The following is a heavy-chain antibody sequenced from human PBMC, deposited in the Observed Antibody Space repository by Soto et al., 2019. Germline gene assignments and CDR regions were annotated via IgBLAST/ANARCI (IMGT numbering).Heavy chain of an antibody. CDR1: GYTFTSYA. J-gene: IGHJ5*02. CDR2: INAGNGNT. Sequence: GASVKVSCKASGYTFTSYAMHWVRQAPGQRLEWMGWINAGNGNTKYSQKFQGRVTITADESTSTAYMELSSLRSEDTAVYYCARVGPSYSSSWYFVWFDPWGQGTLVTVSS. CDR3: ARVGPSYSSSWYFVWFDP. D-gene: IGHD6-13*01. V-gene: IGHV1-3*01.